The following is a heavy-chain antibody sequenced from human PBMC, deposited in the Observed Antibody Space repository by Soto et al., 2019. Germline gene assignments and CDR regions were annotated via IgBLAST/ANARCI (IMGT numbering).Heavy chain of an antibody. CDR1: GYSFTTYW. J-gene: IGHJ6*02. Sequence: HGESLKISCQSHGYSFTTYWIAWVRQKPGKGLEWMGSFHPGESDTRYSPSFQGHVTISADRSITTAYLQWSSLQASDTAMYYCARHEATYYHYYGMDVWGQGATVTVSS. V-gene: IGHV5-51*01. CDR2: FHPGESDT. CDR3: ARHEATYYHYYGMDV.